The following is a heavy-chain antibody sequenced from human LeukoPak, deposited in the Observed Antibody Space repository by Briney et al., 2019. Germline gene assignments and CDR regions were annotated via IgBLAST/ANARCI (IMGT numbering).Heavy chain of an antibody. Sequence: PSETLSLTCGVYGGSLSGYYWTWIRQPPGKGLEWIGEINHSERTNYNPSLTSRVTISLDTPKNHFSLKLTSMTAADTAVYYCARHRPLFLYGDYPAGLDYWGQGTLVTVSS. CDR3: ARHRPLFLYGDYPAGLDY. D-gene: IGHD4-17*01. CDR2: INHSERT. V-gene: IGHV4-34*01. J-gene: IGHJ4*02. CDR1: GGSLSGYY.